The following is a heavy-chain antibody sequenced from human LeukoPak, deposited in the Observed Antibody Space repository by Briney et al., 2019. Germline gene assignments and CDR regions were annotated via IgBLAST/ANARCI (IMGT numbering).Heavy chain of an antibody. CDR3: ARDRNWNFLPEFDP. J-gene: IGHJ5*02. CDR1: GFTFSSYW. Sequence: GGSLRLSCAASGFTFSSYWMHWVRQAPGKGLVWVSRINSDGSSTTYADSVKGRFTISRDNAKNTLYLQMNSLRAEDTAVYYCARDRNWNFLPEFDPWGQGTLVTVPS. V-gene: IGHV3-74*01. D-gene: IGHD1-7*01. CDR2: INSDGSST.